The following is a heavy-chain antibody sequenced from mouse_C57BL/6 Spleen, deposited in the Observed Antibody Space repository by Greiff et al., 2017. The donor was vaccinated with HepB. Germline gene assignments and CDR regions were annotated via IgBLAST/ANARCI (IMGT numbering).Heavy chain of an antibody. V-gene: IGHV1-4*01. D-gene: IGHD1-1*01. J-gene: IGHJ4*01. CDR1: GYTFTSYT. CDR2: INPSSGYT. Sequence: QVQLQQSGAELARPGASVKMSCKASGYTFTSYTMHWVKQRPGQGLEWIGYINPSSGYTKYNQKFKDKATLTADKSSSTAYMQLSSLTSEDSAVYYCARINYCGSSYGAMDYWGQGASVTVAS. CDR3: ARINYCGSSYGAMDY.